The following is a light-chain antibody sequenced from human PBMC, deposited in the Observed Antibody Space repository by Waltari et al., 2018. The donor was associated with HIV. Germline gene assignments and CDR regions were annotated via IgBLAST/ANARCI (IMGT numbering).Light chain of an antibody. V-gene: IGLV1-47*01. Sequence: QSVLTQPPSASGTPGQRVTISCSGSSSNIGINDVSWYQHRHGTAPKLLIFTNNQRPSWVPDRFSASKSGTSASLAISALQSDDEADYYCAAWDGSLRGGVFGGGTKLTV. CDR2: TNN. CDR1: SSNIGIND. CDR3: AAWDGSLRGGV. J-gene: IGLJ3*02.